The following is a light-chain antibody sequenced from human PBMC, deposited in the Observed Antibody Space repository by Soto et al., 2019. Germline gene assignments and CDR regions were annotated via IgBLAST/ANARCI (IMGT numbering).Light chain of an antibody. V-gene: IGLV1-40*01. J-gene: IGLJ2*01. Sequence: QSVLAQPPSVSGAPGQRVTISCTGSSSNIGAGYDVHWYQRLPGTAPKLLIYGNINRPSGVPDRFSASKSGTSASLAITGLQADDEADYYCQSYDSSLSGAVFGRGTKLTVL. CDR3: QSYDSSLSGAV. CDR1: SSNIGAGYD. CDR2: GNI.